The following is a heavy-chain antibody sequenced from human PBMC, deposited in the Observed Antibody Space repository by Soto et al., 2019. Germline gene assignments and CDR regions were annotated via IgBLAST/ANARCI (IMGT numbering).Heavy chain of an antibody. CDR3: ARESYCGGDCYYADY. V-gene: IGHV5-51*01. Sequence: GESLKISCKGSGYSFTSYWIGWVRQMPGKGLEWMGIIYPGDSDTRYSPSFQGHVTISADKSISTAYLQWSSLKASDTAMYYCARESYCGGDCYYADYWGQGTLVTVSS. D-gene: IGHD2-21*02. J-gene: IGHJ4*02. CDR2: IYPGDSDT. CDR1: GYSFTSYW.